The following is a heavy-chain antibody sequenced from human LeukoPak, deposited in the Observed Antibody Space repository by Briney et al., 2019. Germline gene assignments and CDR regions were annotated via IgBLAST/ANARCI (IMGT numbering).Heavy chain of an antibody. CDR1: GYSFTSYW. V-gene: IGHV5-51*01. Sequence: GESLKISCKGSGYSFTSYWIGWVRQMPGKGLEWMGIIYPGDSDARYSPSFQGQVTISADKSISTAYLQWSSLNASDTAMYYCARFTAEVTTAAFDIWGQGTMVTVSS. CDR3: ARFTAEVTTAAFDI. CDR2: IYPGDSDA. D-gene: IGHD4-17*01. J-gene: IGHJ3*02.